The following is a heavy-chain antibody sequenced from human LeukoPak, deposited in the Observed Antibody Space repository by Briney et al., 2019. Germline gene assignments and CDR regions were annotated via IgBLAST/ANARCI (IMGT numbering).Heavy chain of an antibody. CDR2: ITSSSTYI. D-gene: IGHD1-26*01. CDR3: ARDPYSGNYGDYYYYYMDV. V-gene: IGHV3-21*01. CDR1: GFTLSSYN. J-gene: IGHJ6*03. Sequence: PGGSLRLSCAASGFTLSSYNMNWVRQAPGKGLEWVSSITSSSTYIYYADSVKGRFTISGDNARNSLYLQMNSLRVEDTAVYYCARDPYSGNYGDYYYYYMDVWGKGTTVTISS.